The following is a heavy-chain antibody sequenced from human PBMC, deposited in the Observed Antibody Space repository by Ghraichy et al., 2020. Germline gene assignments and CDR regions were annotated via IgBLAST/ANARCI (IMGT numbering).Heavy chain of an antibody. V-gene: IGHV3-23*01. CDR1: GFTFSNYA. CDR2: ISGSGSHT. Sequence: GGSLRLSCAASGFTFSNYALIWVRQAPGKGLEWVSAISGSGSHTFYTDSVKGRFTISRDNSKETLYLQMNSLRAEDSAMYYCAKIRETVTSYYYGMDVWGHGTTVTVSS. CDR3: AKIRETVTSYYYGMDV. J-gene: IGHJ6*02. D-gene: IGHD4-17*01.